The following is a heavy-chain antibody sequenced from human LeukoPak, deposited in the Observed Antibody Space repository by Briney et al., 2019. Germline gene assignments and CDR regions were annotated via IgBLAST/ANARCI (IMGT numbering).Heavy chain of an antibody. CDR1: GYTFTGYY. CDR3: ASTRSENFFFDY. D-gene: IGHD2-2*01. V-gene: IGHV1-2*02. J-gene: IGHJ4*02. Sequence: ASVKVSCKASGYTFTGYYMHWVRQAPGQGLEWMGWINPNSGGTNYAQKFQGRVTMTRDTTISTAYMELSRLRSDDTAVYYCASTRSENFFFDYWGQGTLVTVSS. CDR2: INPNSGGT.